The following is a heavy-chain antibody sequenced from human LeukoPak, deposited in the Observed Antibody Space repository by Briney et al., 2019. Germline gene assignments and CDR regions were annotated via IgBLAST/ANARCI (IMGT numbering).Heavy chain of an antibody. CDR3: ARRPYYYDSSGYYRRRYFDY. CDR2: INHSGST. CDR1: GGSFSGYY. D-gene: IGHD3-22*01. Sequence: SETLSLTCAVYGGSFSGYYWSWIRQPPGKGLEWIGEINHSGSTNYNPSLKSRVTISVDTSKNQFSLKLSSVTAADTAVYYCARRPYYYDSSGYYRRRYFDYWGQGTLVTVSS. J-gene: IGHJ4*02. V-gene: IGHV4-34*01.